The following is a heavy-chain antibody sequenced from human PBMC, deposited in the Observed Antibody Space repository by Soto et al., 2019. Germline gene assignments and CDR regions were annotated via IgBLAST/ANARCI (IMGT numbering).Heavy chain of an antibody. V-gene: IGHV4-39*01. Sequence: SETLSLTCTVSGGSISSSSYYWGWIRQPPGKGLEWIGSIYYSGSTYYNPSLKSRVTISVDTSKNQFSLKLSSVTAADTAVYYCARSDRFGMDVWGQGTTVT. CDR3: ARSDRFGMDV. CDR1: GGSISSSSYY. CDR2: IYYSGST. D-gene: IGHD3-16*01. J-gene: IGHJ6*02.